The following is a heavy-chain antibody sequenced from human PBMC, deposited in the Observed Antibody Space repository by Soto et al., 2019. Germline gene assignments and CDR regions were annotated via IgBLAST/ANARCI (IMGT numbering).Heavy chain of an antibody. D-gene: IGHD3-16*01. Sequence: QVQLQESGPGLVKPSQTLSLTCTVSGGSISSGDYYWSWIRQPQGKGLEWIGYIYYSGSTYYNPALKSRVTISVDTSKNQFSLKLSSVTAADTAVYYCARLSSRMINAFDIWGQGTMVTVSS. V-gene: IGHV4-30-4*01. CDR3: ARLSSRMINAFDI. CDR2: IYYSGST. J-gene: IGHJ3*02. CDR1: GGSISSGDYY.